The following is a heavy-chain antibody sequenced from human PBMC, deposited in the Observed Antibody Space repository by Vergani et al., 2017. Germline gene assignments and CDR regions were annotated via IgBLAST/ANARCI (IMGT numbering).Heavy chain of an antibody. CDR2: ISGPGLST. Sequence: EVHLLESGGGQVEAGGSLRLSCVASGFTFSNSAVSWVRQAPGRGLAWVSSISGPGLSTYYADSVKGRFSISRDNSKNTVFLQMHSLRAEDTAIYYCVKEKIDLGSYFFDSWGHGILVTVSS. V-gene: IGHV3-23*01. J-gene: IGHJ4*01. CDR3: VKEKIDLGSYFFDS. CDR1: GFTFSNSA. D-gene: IGHD2/OR15-2a*01.